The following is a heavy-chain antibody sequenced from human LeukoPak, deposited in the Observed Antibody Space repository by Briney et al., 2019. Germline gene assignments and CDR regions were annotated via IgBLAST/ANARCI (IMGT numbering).Heavy chain of an antibody. Sequence: GGSLRLSCAASGFTFSSYGMHWVRQAPGKGLEWVAFIRYDGSNKYYADSVKGRFTISRDNSKNTLYLQMNSLRAEDTAVYYCAKEEGYCSSTSCYVGGFDYWGQGTLVTVSS. CDR3: AKEEGYCSSTSCYVGGFDY. D-gene: IGHD2-2*01. CDR2: IRYDGSNK. J-gene: IGHJ4*02. CDR1: GFTFSSYG. V-gene: IGHV3-30*02.